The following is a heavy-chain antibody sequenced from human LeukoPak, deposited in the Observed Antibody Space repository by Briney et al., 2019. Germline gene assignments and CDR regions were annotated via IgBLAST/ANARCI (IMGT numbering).Heavy chain of an antibody. CDR1: LYCITNYW. V-gene: IGHV5-51*01. Sequence: GDSRKISCKGSLYCITNYWIGCVRQMPEKRLECMGIISPGDSDTTCSPSFQVHVTSSTDKSFITAYLHWRSLRASAAAKCYCARQEVVYHFAYWGQGTLVSVSS. J-gene: IGHJ4*02. CDR3: ARQEVVYHFAY. D-gene: IGHD2-8*02. CDR2: ISPGDSDT.